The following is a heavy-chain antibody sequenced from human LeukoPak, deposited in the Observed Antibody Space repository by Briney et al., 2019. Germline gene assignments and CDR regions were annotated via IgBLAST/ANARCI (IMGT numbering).Heavy chain of an antibody. CDR2: ISQDGSGK. D-gene: IGHD5-18*01. CDR3: AREVGYSYGYLNWFDP. J-gene: IGHJ5*02. CDR1: GFTFSNYW. V-gene: IGHV3-7*03. Sequence: PGGSLRLSCGASGFTFSNYWMSWVRQAPGKGLEWVINISQDGSGKNYADSVEGRFTISRDNAKNSLYLQMNSLRAEDTAVYYCAREVGYSYGYLNWFDPWGQGTLVTVSS.